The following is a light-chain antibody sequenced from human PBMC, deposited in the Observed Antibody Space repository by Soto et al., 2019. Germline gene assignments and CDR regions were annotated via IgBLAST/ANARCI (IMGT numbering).Light chain of an antibody. Sequence: DIVTTQSPDSLAVSLGERATINCKSSQNILYSSNNKNYLTWYQQKPGQPPKVVIYWASTRESGVPDRFSGSGSGTNFTLTISSLQTEDVAVYYCQQYFSTPYTFGQGTKLEIK. CDR2: WAS. V-gene: IGKV4-1*01. CDR3: QQYFSTPYT. CDR1: QNILYSSNNKNY. J-gene: IGKJ2*01.